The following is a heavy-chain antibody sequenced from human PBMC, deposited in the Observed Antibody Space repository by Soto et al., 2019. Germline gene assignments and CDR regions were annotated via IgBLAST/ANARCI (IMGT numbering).Heavy chain of an antibody. D-gene: IGHD6-13*01. CDR3: ARPKHNPPSIAAAGTYWFDP. V-gene: IGHV4-39*01. CDR2: IYYSGST. J-gene: IGHJ5*02. CDR1: GGSISSSSYY. Sequence: PSETLSLTCTVSGGSISSSSYYWGWIRQPPGKGLEWIGSIYYSGSTYYNPSLKSRVTISVDTSKNQFSLKLSSVTAADTAVYYCARPKHNPPSIAAAGTYWFDPWGQGTLVTVSS.